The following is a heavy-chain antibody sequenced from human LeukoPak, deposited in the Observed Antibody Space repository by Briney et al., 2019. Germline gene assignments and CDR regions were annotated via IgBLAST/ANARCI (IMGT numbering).Heavy chain of an antibody. CDR1: GGSISSGDYY. V-gene: IGHV3-23*01. Sequence: LSLTCTVSGGSISSGDYYWSWIRQAPGKGLEWVSSTSGGGYTTYYADSVKGRFTMSRDNSKNTLYLQMSSLRDEDTAVYYCAKQASPCHTHDYWGQGTLVTVSS. CDR2: TSGGGYTT. J-gene: IGHJ4*02. D-gene: IGHD2-2*02. CDR3: AKQASPCHTHDY.